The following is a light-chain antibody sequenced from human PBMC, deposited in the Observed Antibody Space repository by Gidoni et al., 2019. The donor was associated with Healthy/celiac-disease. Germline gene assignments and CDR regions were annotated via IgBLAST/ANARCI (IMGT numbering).Light chain of an antibody. J-gene: IGKJ2*04. Sequence: QMTQSPSSLSASVGDRVTITCRASQSISSYLNWYQQKPGKAPKLLIYAASSLQSGVPSRFSGSGSGTDFTLTISSLQPEDFATYYCQQSYSTPCSFGQXTKLEIK. V-gene: IGKV1-39*01. CDR2: AAS. CDR3: QQSYSTPCS. CDR1: QSISSY.